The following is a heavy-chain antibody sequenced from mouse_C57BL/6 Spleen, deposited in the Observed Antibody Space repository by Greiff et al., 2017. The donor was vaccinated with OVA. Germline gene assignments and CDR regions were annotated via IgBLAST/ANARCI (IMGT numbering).Heavy chain of an antibody. CDR3: ARYYGNYYAMDY. CDR1: GYSFTGYY. J-gene: IGHJ4*01. CDR2: INPSTGGT. D-gene: IGHD2-1*01. Sequence: VQLQASGPELVKPGASVQISCKASGYSFTGYYMNWVKQSPEQSLEWIGEINPSTGGTTYNQKFKAKATLTVDKSSSTAYMQLKSLTSEDSAVYYCARYYGNYYAMDYWGQGTSVTVSS. V-gene: IGHV1-42*01.